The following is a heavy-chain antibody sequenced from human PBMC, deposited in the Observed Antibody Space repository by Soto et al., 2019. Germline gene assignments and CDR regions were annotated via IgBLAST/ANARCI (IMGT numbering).Heavy chain of an antibody. CDR2: ISRSGTT. D-gene: IGHD3-10*01. V-gene: IGHV4-34*01. CDR3: ATSLWFGTQPGL. J-gene: IGHJ4*02. Sequence: QVQLQQWGAGLLKPSETLSLSCAVYGGSFNDNYYTWFRQPPGKGLEWIGEISRSGTTKYIPSLKSRATISFGTSKNQVALQVTSVTAADTAVYYCATSLWFGTQPGLWGQGALVTVSS. CDR1: GGSFNDNY.